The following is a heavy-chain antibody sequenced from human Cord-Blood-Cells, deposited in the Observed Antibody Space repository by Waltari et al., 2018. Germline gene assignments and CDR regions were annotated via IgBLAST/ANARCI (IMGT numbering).Heavy chain of an antibody. Sequence: QVQLQESGPGLVKPSETLSLTCTVPGGSIISHYWSSLRQPPGKGLEWSGYIYYSGSTNYNPSLKSRVTISVDTSKNQFSLKLSSVTAADTAVYYCARRRYSITGTTGDAFDIWGQGTMVTVSS. CDR3: ARRRYSITGTTGDAFDI. J-gene: IGHJ3*02. D-gene: IGHD1-7*01. V-gene: IGHV4-59*11. CDR2: IYYSGST. CDR1: GGSIISHY.